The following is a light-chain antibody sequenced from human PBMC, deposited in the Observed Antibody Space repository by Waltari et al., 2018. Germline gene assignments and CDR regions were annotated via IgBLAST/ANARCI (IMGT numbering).Light chain of an antibody. V-gene: IGKV1-5*01. J-gene: IGKJ2*01. CDR1: PSSSSW. Sequence: DIQMTQSPSTLSASVGDRVTITCRASPSSSSWLAWYQQKPGKAPKLLIYDASSLESGVPSRFSGSGSGTEFTLTISSLQPDDFATYYCQQYNSYSGSTFGQGTKLEIK. CDR2: DAS. CDR3: QQYNSYSGST.